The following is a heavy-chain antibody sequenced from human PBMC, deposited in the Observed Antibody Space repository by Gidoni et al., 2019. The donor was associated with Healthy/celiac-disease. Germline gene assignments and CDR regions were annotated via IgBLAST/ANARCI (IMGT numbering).Heavy chain of an antibody. V-gene: IGHV3-23*04. J-gene: IGHJ4*02. CDR2: ISGRGGST. CDR1: GLTFSMYA. CDR3: AKLDDSSGYWGRS. D-gene: IGHD3-22*01. Sequence: EVQLVESGGGLVQPGGSLRRSWTASGLTFSMYAMSWVRQAPGKGLEWVSAISGRGGSTYYADAVKGRFTISRDNSKNTLYLQMNSLRAEDTAVYYCAKLDDSSGYWGRSWGQGTLVTVSS.